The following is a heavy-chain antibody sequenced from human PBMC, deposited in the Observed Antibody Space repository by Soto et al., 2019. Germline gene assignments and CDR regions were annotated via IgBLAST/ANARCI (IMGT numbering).Heavy chain of an antibody. CDR3: ARDRGKVAVAGTQRWFDP. CDR1: GYTFTSYG. Sequence: ASVKVSCKASGYTFTSYGISWVRQAPGQGLEWMGWISAYNGNTNYAQKLQGRVTMTTDTSTSTAYMELRSLRSDDTAVYYCARDRGKVAVAGTQRWFDPGGQGTLVTVS. J-gene: IGHJ5*02. D-gene: IGHD6-19*01. V-gene: IGHV1-18*01. CDR2: ISAYNGNT.